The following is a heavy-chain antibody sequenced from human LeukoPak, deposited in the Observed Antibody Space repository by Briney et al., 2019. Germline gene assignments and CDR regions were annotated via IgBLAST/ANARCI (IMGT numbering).Heavy chain of an antibody. J-gene: IGHJ6*02. CDR2: IYTSGST. CDR3: ARDVPGRITMFGVGGGYYYYRMDV. Sequence: PSQTLSLTCTVSGGSISSGSYYWSWLRQPAGTGLEWIGRIYTSGSTNCNPSLKSRVTISVDTSKNQFSLKLSSVAAAEPAVYCGARDVPGRITMFGVGGGYYYYRMDVWGQGTTVTVSS. D-gene: IGHD3-3*01. CDR1: GGSISSGSYY. V-gene: IGHV4-61*02.